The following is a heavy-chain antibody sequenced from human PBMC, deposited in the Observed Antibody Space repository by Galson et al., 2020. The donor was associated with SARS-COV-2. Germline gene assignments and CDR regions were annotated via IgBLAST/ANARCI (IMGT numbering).Heavy chain of an antibody. V-gene: IGHV2-5*01. J-gene: IGHJ4*02. D-gene: IGHD3-3*01. CDR3: AHSAPSSLTIFGVVIVKDYFDY. Sequence: ESGPTLVKPTLTLTLTCTFSGFSLTTSGVGVGWIRQPPGKALEWLALIYWNDDKRYSPSLKSRLTITKDTSKNQVVLTMTNMDPVDTATYFCAHSAPSSLTIFGVVIVKDYFDYWGQGTLVTVSS. CDR2: IYWNDDK. CDR1: GFSLTTSGVG.